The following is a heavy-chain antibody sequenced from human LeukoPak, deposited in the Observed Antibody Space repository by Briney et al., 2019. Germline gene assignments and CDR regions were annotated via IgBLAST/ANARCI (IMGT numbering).Heavy chain of an antibody. Sequence: PGGSLRLSCAVSGFTFSDYAIHWVRQAPGKGLEWVASIQSNGNEKYSSDSLKGRFTISRDNSKNTLYLQMNTVRPEDTAVFYCAGGVTSWPQGPYHFDYWGQGILITVSS. CDR2: IQSNGNEK. D-gene: IGHD2-2*01. J-gene: IGHJ4*02. CDR1: GFTFSDYA. CDR3: AGGVTSWPQGPYHFDY. V-gene: IGHV3-30*02.